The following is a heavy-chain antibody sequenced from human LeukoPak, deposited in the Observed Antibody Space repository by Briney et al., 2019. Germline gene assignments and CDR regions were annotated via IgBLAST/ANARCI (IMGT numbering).Heavy chain of an antibody. CDR2: ISGSGGST. CDR1: GFTFSSYA. V-gene: IGHV3-23*01. J-gene: IGHJ4*02. D-gene: IGHD6-19*01. Sequence: GGSLRLSCAAPGFTFSSYAMSWVRQAPGKRLEWVSAISGSGGSTYYADSVKGRFTISRDNSKNTLYLQMNSLRAEDTAVYYCARPADSSGLFDYWGQGTLVTVSS. CDR3: ARPADSSGLFDY.